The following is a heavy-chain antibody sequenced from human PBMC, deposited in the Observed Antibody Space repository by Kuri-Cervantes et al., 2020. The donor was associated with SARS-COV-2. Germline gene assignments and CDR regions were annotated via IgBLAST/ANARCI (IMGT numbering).Heavy chain of an antibody. J-gene: IGHJ4*02. CDR3: ARDLGGSNYGGGDY. CDR1: GGSISSYY. Sequence: SETLLTCTVSGGSISSYYWSWMRRPAGKGLEWIGRIYTSGSTNYNPSLKSRVTISVDTSKNQFSLKLSSVTAADTAVYYCARDLGGSNYGGGDYWGQGTLVTVSS. V-gene: IGHV4-4*07. CDR2: IYTSGST. D-gene: IGHD4-23*01.